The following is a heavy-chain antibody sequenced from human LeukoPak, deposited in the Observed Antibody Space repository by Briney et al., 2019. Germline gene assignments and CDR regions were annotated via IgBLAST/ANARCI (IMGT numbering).Heavy chain of an antibody. J-gene: IGHJ4*02. CDR1: GFTFSSYG. CDR3: AKEDCSGGSCYLGSGYFDY. CDR2: ISYDRSNK. Sequence: GGSLRLSCAASGFTFSSYGMHWVRQAPGKGLEWVAVISYDRSNKYYADSVKGRFTISRDNSKNTLYLQMNSLRAEDTAVYYCAKEDCSGGSCYLGSGYFDYWGQGTLVTVSS. V-gene: IGHV3-30*18. D-gene: IGHD2-15*01.